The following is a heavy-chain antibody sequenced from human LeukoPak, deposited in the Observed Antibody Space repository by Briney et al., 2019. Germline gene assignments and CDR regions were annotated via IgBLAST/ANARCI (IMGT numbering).Heavy chain of an antibody. D-gene: IGHD6-19*01. CDR1: GGSFSNYY. V-gene: IGHV4-34*01. J-gene: IGHJ4*02. CDR3: ARLTVAGRSYFDY. CDR2: INHSGHT. Sequence: SETLSLTCAVYGGSFSNYYRSWIRQPPEKGLEWIGEINHSGHTNYNPSLTSRVSISVDTSKNHFSLRLSSVTAADTAVYYCARLTVAGRSYFDYWGQGTLVTVSS.